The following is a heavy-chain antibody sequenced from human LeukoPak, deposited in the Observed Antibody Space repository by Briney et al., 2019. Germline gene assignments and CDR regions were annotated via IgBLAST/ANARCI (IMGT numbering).Heavy chain of an antibody. J-gene: IGHJ6*04. D-gene: IGHD6-13*01. CDR2: IWYDGSNK. V-gene: IGHV3-33*01. CDR3: ARGQQLVRQKYYYYYGMDV. CDR1: GLTFSSYG. Sequence: PGMSLRLSCAASGLTFSSYGMHWVRQAPGKGLEWVAVIWYDGSNKYYADSVKGRFTISRDNSKNTLYLQMNSLRAEDTAVYYCARGQQLVRQKYYYYYGMDVWGKGTTVTVSS.